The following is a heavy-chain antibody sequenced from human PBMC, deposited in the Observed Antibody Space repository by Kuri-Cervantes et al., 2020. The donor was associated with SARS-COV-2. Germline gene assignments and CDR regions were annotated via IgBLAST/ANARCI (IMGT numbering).Heavy chain of an antibody. CDR3: ARSGPGAISREDDALDI. J-gene: IGHJ3*02. CDR2: INPSGGST. V-gene: IGHV1-46*04. Sequence: APVKVSCKASGYTFTSYYMHWVRQAPGQGLEWMGVINPSGGSTSYAQKLQGRVTMTRDTSTSTVYMELSSLRSEDTAMYYCARSGPGAISREDDALDIWGQGTMVTVSS. D-gene: IGHD2-21*01. CDR1: GYTFTSYY.